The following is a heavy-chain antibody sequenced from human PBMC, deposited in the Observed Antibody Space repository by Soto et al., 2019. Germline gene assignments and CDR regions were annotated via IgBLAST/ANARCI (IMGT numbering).Heavy chain of an antibody. CDR1: GYTFTNYD. CDR3: ARAGNWNDFDY. V-gene: IGHV1-8*01. D-gene: IGHD1-20*01. CDR2: MNPNSGNT. Sequence: QVQLVQSGAEVKKPGASVKVSCKASGYTFTNYDVNWVRQATGQGLEWMGWMNPNSGNTGYAQNFQGRVTMTRSTSITTASMELSSLRSEDTAVYYCARAGNWNDFDYWGQGTLVTVYS. J-gene: IGHJ4*02.